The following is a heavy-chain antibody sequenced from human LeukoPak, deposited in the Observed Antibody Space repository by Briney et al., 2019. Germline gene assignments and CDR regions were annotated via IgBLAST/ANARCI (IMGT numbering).Heavy chain of an antibody. V-gene: IGHV3-48*03. CDR1: GFTFSSYE. D-gene: IGHD6-13*01. J-gene: IGHJ5*02. Sequence: GGSLRLSCAASGFTFSSYEMNWVRQAPGKGLEWVSYISSSGSTIYYADSVKGRFTISRDNAKNSLYLQMNSLRAEDTAVYYCGGFLGYSSSWYGNWFAPWAKGTLVPV. CDR3: GGFLGYSSSWYGNWFAP. CDR2: ISSSGSTI.